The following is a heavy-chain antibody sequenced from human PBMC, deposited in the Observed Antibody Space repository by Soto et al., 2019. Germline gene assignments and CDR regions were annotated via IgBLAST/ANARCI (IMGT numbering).Heavy chain of an antibody. CDR3: ARDYSSSRYYGMDV. D-gene: IGHD6-6*01. J-gene: IGHJ6*02. V-gene: IGHV3-23*01. Sequence: PGGSLRLSCAASGFTFTRYAMSWVRQAPGKGLEWVSDIGATGSTIYYADSVRGRFTISRDNSKDSLYLQMNSLRAEDTAVYYCARDYSSSRYYGMDVWGQGTTVTVS. CDR1: GFTFTRYA. CDR2: IGATGSTI.